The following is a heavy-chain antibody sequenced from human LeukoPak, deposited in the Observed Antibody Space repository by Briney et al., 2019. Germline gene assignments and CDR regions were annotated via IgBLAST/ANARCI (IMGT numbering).Heavy chain of an antibody. Sequence: QPGGSLRLSCVPSGITFSNSALSWVRQAPGKGLEWVSTITKSGDQTYYADSVKGLFTISRDISKNTLYLQMNSLRAEDTAVYYCATTGGSWYDGSLDYWGQGTLVTVSS. D-gene: IGHD6-13*01. CDR3: ATTGGSWYDGSLDY. CDR2: ITKSGDQT. J-gene: IGHJ4*02. V-gene: IGHV3-23*01. CDR1: GITFSNSA.